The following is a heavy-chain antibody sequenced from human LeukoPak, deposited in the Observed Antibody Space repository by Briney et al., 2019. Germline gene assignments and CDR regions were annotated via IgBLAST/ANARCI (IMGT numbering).Heavy chain of an antibody. Sequence: SETLSLTCTVSGGSISSSSYYWGWIRQPPGKGLEWIGSIYYSGSTYYNPSLKSRVTISVDTSKNQFSLKPSAVTAADTAVYYCARQGGKRGLDIWGQGTMVTVSS. CDR3: ARQGGKRGLDI. CDR2: IYYSGST. V-gene: IGHV4-39*01. J-gene: IGHJ3*02. D-gene: IGHD4-23*01. CDR1: GGSISSSSYY.